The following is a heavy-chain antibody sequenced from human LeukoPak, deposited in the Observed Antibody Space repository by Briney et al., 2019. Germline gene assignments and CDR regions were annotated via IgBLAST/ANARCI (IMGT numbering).Heavy chain of an antibody. V-gene: IGHV1-2*02. CDR1: GYTFTGYY. CDR3: AGYDIWTGEGQNAFDI. CDR2: INPNSGGT. J-gene: IGHJ3*02. Sequence: ASVKVSCKASGYTFTGYYMHWVRQAPGQGLEWMGWINPNSGGTNYAQKFQGRVTMTRDTSISTAYMELSRLRSDDTAVYYCAGYDIWTGEGQNAFDIWGQGTMVTVSS. D-gene: IGHD3-9*01.